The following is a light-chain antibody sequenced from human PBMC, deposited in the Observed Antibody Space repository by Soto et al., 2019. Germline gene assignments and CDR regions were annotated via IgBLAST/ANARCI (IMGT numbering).Light chain of an antibody. V-gene: IGKV3-15*01. CDR1: QSVSSN. CDR3: QQSNNWPKT. Sequence: EIVMTQSPDTLSVSPGETANLSCRASQSVSSNLAWYQQKPGQAPRLLISDASTRAAGLPARFSGSGSGTEFTLTISSLQSEDFAVYYCQQSNNWPKTFGQGTKVEIK. CDR2: DAS. J-gene: IGKJ1*01.